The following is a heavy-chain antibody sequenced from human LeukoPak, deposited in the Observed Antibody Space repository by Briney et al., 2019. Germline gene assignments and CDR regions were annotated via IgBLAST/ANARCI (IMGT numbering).Heavy chain of an antibody. J-gene: IGHJ6*03. CDR1: GYTFTSYD. CDR2: MNPNSGNT. Sequence: ASVKVSCKASGYTFTSYDINWVRQATGQGLEWMGWMNPNSGNTGYAQKFQGRVTMTRNTSISTAYMELSSLRSEDTAVYYCAIQRDSSSWYSYYYYCMDVWGKGTTVTISS. D-gene: IGHD6-13*01. CDR3: AIQRDSSSWYSYYYYCMDV. V-gene: IGHV1-8*01.